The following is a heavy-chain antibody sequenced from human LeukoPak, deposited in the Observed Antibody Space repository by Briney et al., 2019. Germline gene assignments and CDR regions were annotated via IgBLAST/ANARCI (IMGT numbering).Heavy chain of an antibody. V-gene: IGHV3-21*04. CDR2: ISSSSSYI. Sequence: PGGSLRLSCAASGFTFSSYSMNWVRQAPGKGLEWVSSISSSSSYIYYADSVKGRFTISRDNAKNSLYLQMNSLRAEDTAVYYCAKGHSGGWSHNFDYWGQGTLVTVSS. CDR1: GFTFSSYS. J-gene: IGHJ4*02. CDR3: AKGHSGGWSHNFDY. D-gene: IGHD6-19*01.